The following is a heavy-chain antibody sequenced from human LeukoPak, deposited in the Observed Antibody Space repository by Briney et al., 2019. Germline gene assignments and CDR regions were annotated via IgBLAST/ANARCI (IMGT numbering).Heavy chain of an antibody. CDR2: INHSGST. V-gene: IGHV4-34*01. J-gene: IGHJ4*02. CDR3: ARGVVYDY. Sequence: PSETLSLTCAVYGESFSGYYWSWIRQPPGKGLEWIGEINHSGSTNYNPSLKSRVTISVDTSKNQFSLKLSSVTAADTAVYYCARGVVYDYWGQGTLVTVSS. D-gene: IGHD2-15*01. CDR1: GESFSGYY.